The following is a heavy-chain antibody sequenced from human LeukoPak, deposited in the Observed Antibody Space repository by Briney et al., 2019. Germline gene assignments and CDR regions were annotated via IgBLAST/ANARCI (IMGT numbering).Heavy chain of an antibody. CDR3: AKNLHCSSTSCYVRGGDYYYYYGMDV. V-gene: IGHV3-23*01. D-gene: IGHD2-2*01. Sequence: GASPRLSCAASGFTFSSYAMSWVRQAPGKGLEWVSAISGSGGSTYYADSVKGRFTISRDNSKNTLYLQMNSLRAEDTAVYYCAKNLHCSSTSCYVRGGDYYYYYGMDVWGQGTTVTVSS. J-gene: IGHJ6*02. CDR2: ISGSGGST. CDR1: GFTFSSYA.